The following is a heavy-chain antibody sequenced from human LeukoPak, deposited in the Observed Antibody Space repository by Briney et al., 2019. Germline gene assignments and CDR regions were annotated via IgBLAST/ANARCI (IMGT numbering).Heavy chain of an antibody. Sequence: GGSLRLSCAASGFTFSSYSMNWVRQAPGKGLEWVSSISSSSSYIYYADSVKGRFTISRDNAKNSLYLQMNSLRAEDTAVYYCARPISGYSYGIDPWGKGTLVTVSS. CDR3: ARPISGYSYGIDP. V-gene: IGHV3-21*01. CDR1: GFTFSSYS. J-gene: IGHJ5*02. CDR2: ISSSSSYI. D-gene: IGHD5-18*01.